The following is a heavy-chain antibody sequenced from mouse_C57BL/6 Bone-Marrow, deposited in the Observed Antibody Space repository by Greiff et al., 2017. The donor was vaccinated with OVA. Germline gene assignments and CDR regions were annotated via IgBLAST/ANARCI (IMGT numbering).Heavy chain of an antibody. CDR2: IRLKSDNYAT. CDR1: GFTFSNYW. D-gene: IGHD1-1*01. Sequence: DVKLQESGGGLVQPGGSMKLSCVASGFTFSNYWMNWVRQSPEKGLEWVAQIRLKSDNYATHYAESVKGRFTISRDDSKSSVYLQMNNLRAEDTGIYSCTAYITTVAYYYAMDYWGQGTSVTVSS. J-gene: IGHJ4*01. V-gene: IGHV6-3*01. CDR3: TAYITTVAYYYAMDY.